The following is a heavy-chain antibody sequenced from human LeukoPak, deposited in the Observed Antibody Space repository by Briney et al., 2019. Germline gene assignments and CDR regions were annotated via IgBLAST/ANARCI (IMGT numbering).Heavy chain of an antibody. D-gene: IGHD3-3*01. CDR1: GGTFSSYA. V-gene: IGHV1-69*05. Sequence: GASVKVSCKASGGTFSSYAISWVRQAPGQGLEWMGGIIPIFGTANYAQKFQGRVTITTDESTSTAYMELSSLRSEDTAVYYCARARYYDFWSGYFLRTWFDPWGRGTLVTVSS. CDR2: IIPIFGTA. CDR3: ARARYYDFWSGYFLRTWFDP. J-gene: IGHJ5*02.